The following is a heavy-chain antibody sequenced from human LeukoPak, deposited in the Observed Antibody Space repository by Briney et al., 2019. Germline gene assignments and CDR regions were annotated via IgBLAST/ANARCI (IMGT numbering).Heavy chain of an antibody. J-gene: IGHJ6*03. V-gene: IGHV4-39*07. D-gene: IGHD1-26*01. Sequence: SETLSLTCTVSGGSISSSSYYWGWIRQPPGKGLEWIGSIYYSGSTYYNPSLKSRVTISVDTSKNQFSLKLSSVTAADTAVYYCASAVGAIYYYYYYMDVWGKGTTVTVSS. CDR3: ASAVGAIYYYYYYMDV. CDR2: IYYSGST. CDR1: GGSISSSSYY.